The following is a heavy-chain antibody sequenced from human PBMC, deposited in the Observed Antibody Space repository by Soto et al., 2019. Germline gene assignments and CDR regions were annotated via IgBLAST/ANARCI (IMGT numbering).Heavy chain of an antibody. D-gene: IGHD4-17*01. V-gene: IGHV3-74*01. CDR1: GFTFSSYW. CDR2: INSDGSST. J-gene: IGHJ4*02. Sequence: GGSLRLSCAASGFTFSSYWMHWVRQAPGKGLVWVSRINSDGSSTSYADSVKGRFTISRDNAKNTLYLQMNSLRAEDTAVYYRARALPWRMTTDLSYFDYWGQGTLVTVSS. CDR3: ARALPWRMTTDLSYFDY.